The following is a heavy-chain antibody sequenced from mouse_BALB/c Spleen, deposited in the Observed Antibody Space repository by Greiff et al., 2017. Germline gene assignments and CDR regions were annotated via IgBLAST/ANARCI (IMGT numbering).Heavy chain of an antibody. CDR2: IRNKANGYTT. D-gene: IGHD2-3*01. Sequence: EVKLQESGGGLVQPGGSLRLSCATSGFTFTDYYMSWVRQPPGKALEWLGFIRNKANGYTTEYSASVKGRFTISRDNSQSILYLQMNTLRAEDSATYYCARDGYSSYWGQGTLVTVSA. V-gene: IGHV7-3*02. CDR3: ARDGYSSY. CDR1: GFTFTDYY. J-gene: IGHJ3*01.